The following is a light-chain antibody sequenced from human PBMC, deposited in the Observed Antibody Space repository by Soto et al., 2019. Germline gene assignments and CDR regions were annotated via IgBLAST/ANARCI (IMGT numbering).Light chain of an antibody. V-gene: IGKV3-15*01. CDR1: QSVSSY. Sequence: EIVMTQSPTTLSVSPGERATLSCRASQSVSSYLAWYQQKPGQAPRLLIYGASTTATGIPARFSGSGSGTEFTLTISSLQSEDFAVYYCQQYNNWPPAFGQGTKVEIK. CDR3: QQYNNWPPA. J-gene: IGKJ1*01. CDR2: GAS.